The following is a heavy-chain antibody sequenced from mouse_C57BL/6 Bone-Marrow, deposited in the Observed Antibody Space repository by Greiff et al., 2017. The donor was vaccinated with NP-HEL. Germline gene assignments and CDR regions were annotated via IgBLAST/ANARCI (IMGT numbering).Heavy chain of an antibody. CDR2: INPSSGST. CDR1: GYTFTSYT. Sequence: QVQLQQSGAELARPGASVKLSCKASGYTFTSYTMHWVKQRPGQGLEWIGYINPSSGSTKYNQKFKDKATLTADKSSSTAYMQLSSLTSEDSAVDKCERDCGRVDYWGQGTTLTVSS. D-gene: IGHD1-1*01. V-gene: IGHV1-4*01. J-gene: IGHJ2*01. CDR3: ERDCGRVDY.